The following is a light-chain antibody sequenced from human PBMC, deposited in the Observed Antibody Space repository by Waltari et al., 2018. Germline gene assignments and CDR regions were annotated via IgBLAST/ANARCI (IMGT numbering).Light chain of an antibody. CDR3: AAWDDSLNGWV. V-gene: IGLV1-44*01. CDR2: NNK. J-gene: IGLJ3*02. CDR1: TSSRVRNV. Sequence: QSLLTQPPSASGTPGQRVTIPCSGRTSSRVRNVVHWYQQPPRPPPQLLTFNNKQRPSGVPDRFSGSKSGTSASLAISGLQSEDEADYYCAAWDDSLNGWVFGGGTKATVL.